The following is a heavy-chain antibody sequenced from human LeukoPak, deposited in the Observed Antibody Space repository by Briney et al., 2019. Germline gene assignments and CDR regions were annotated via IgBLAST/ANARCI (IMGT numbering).Heavy chain of an antibody. CDR3: AQDSVTGDSEYFQH. Sequence: RGSLRLSCAASGFTFSSYGMHWVRQAPGKGLEWVAFIRYDGSNKYYADSVKGRFTISRDNSKNTLYLQMNSLRAEDTAVYYCAQDSVTGDSEYFQHWGQGTLVTVSS. CDR1: GFTFSSYG. V-gene: IGHV3-30*02. J-gene: IGHJ1*01. CDR2: IRYDGSNK. D-gene: IGHD2-21*02.